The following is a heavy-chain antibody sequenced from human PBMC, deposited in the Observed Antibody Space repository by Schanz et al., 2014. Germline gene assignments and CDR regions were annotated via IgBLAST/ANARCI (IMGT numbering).Heavy chain of an antibody. CDR1: GGSIRSYF. CDR3: ARGLRPFAELSAY. J-gene: IGHJ4*02. V-gene: IGHV4-59*08. D-gene: IGHD3-10*01. Sequence: QVQLQESGPGLLKPSETLSLTCTVSGGSIRSYFWSWIRQPPGKGLEWIGYIYYSGSSDYNPSLKRRAAISLDTSKRQFSLKLSSVPAADTAVYYCARGLRPFAELSAYWGQGTLVTVSS. CDR2: IYYSGSS.